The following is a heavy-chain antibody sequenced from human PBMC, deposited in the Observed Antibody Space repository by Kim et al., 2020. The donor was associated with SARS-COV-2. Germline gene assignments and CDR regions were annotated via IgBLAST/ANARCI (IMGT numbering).Heavy chain of an antibody. CDR3: ARDMNPTVYDY. CDR1: GYTFKSYP. Sequence: ASVKVSCKASGYTFKSYPIHWLRQAPGRRLEWMGWVNAANDETKYSQTFQGRVTITRDTSANTAYMDLRSLTFQDTALYYCARDMNPTVYDYWGQGTLVTVSS. J-gene: IGHJ4*02. D-gene: IGHD4-4*01. V-gene: IGHV1-3*01. CDR2: VNAANDET.